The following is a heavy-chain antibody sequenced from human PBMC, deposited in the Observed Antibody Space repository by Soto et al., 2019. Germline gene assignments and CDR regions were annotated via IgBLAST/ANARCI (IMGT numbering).Heavy chain of an antibody. D-gene: IGHD5-12*01. CDR2: ISPNNGNT. CDR3: AKEGLTGYAEF. V-gene: IGHV1-18*03. Sequence: QVELVQSGAEVKKPGASVKVSCKTSGYTFTTYGISWVRQAPGQGLEWMGWISPNNGNTDYAQNFQGRITLTTDTSTTTAYMEVRGLSSDDMAVYYCAKEGLTGYAEFWGQGTQVSVPS. J-gene: IGHJ4*02. CDR1: GYTFTTYG.